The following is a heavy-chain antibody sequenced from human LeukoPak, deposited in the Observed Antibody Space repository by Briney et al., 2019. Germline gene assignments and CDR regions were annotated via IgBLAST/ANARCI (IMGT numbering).Heavy chain of an antibody. D-gene: IGHD3-10*01. Sequence: GGSLRLSCAASGFTFSSYEMNWVRQAPGKGLEWVSYISPSGSPIYYADSVKGRFTISRDNAKNSLSLQMNSLRAEDTAVYYCAKSSHYGSGSDYYYYYYGMDVWGQGTTVTVSS. V-gene: IGHV3-48*03. J-gene: IGHJ6*02. CDR1: GFTFSSYE. CDR3: AKSSHYGSGSDYYYYYYGMDV. CDR2: ISPSGSPI.